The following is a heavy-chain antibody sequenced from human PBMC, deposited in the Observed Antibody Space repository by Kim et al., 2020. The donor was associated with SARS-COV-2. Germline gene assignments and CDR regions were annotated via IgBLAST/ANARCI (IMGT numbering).Heavy chain of an antibody. CDR3: ARGSTGTPHY. J-gene: IGHJ4*02. V-gene: IGHV3-48*03. CDR2: TI. Sequence: TIYYADSVKGRFTSSRDNAKNSLYLQMNSLRAEDTAVYYCARGSTGTPHYWGQGTLVTVSS. D-gene: IGHD1-1*01.